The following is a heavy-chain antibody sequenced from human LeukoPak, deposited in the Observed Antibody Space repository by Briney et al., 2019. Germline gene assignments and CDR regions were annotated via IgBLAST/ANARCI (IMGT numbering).Heavy chain of an antibody. V-gene: IGHV4-39*01. CDR3: ARISITKRAMDV. CDR1: GGSISSGSFY. Sequence: SETLSLTCTVSGGSISSGSFYWAWVRQPPGEGLEWIGSISSDGNTYHNASLKSRITMSVDTSKNQFSLKLPSVTAADTAVYYCARISITKRAMDVWGQGTTVTVSS. CDR2: ISSDGNT. J-gene: IGHJ6*02. D-gene: IGHD3-3*01.